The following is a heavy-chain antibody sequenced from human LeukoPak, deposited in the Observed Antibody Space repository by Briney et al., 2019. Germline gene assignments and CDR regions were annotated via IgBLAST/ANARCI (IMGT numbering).Heavy chain of an antibody. CDR3: AGLVGRYSSGLYYYYFDY. V-gene: IGHV4-4*02. D-gene: IGHD3-22*01. CDR2: MYLSGTT. J-gene: IGHJ4*02. Sequence: PTETLSLTCTVSGDSINSLDLWSWVRQPPGKGLEWIGEMYLSGTTHSNPSVKSRVTISIDKSKNQFFLNLSSVTAADTAVYYCAGLVGRYSSGLYYYYFDYWGQGTLVTVSS. CDR1: GDSINSLDL.